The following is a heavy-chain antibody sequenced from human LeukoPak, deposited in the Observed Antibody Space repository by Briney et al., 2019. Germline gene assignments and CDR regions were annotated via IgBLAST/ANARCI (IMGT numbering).Heavy chain of an antibody. CDR1: GGSFSGYY. V-gene: IGHV4-34*01. CDR3: ARAEYYYGSGSNFDY. D-gene: IGHD3-10*01. CDR2: INHSGST. Sequence: SETLSLTCAVYGGSFSGYYWSWIRQPPGKGLEWIGEINHSGSTNYNPSLKSRVTISVDTSKNQFSLKLSSVTAEDTAVYYCARAEYYYGSGSNFDYWGQGTLVTVSS. J-gene: IGHJ4*02.